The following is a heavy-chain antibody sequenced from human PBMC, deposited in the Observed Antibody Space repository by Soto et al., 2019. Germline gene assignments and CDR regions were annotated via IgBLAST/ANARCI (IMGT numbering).Heavy chain of an antibody. J-gene: IGHJ4*02. Sequence: PSETLSLTCTVSGGSIISYYWTGIRQPPGKGLEWIVFICYSGSTNYIPFLKRRVTISVDTSKNQVFLKLSSVTAADTAVYYCARHTPPPYYYGSGSWIIDYWGQGTLVTVSS. CDR2: ICYSGST. CDR3: ARHTPPPYYYGSGSWIIDY. V-gene: IGHV4-59*08. CDR1: GGSIISYY. D-gene: IGHD3-10*01.